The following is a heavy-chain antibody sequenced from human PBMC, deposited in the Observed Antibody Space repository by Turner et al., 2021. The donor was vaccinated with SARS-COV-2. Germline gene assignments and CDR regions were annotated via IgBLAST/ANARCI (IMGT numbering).Heavy chain of an antibody. D-gene: IGHD2-21*01. CDR1: GVSISSYY. CDR2: IYTSGST. Sequence: QVQLQASGPGLEKPSETLSLTCTVYGVSISSYYWSWIRQPAGKGLEWIGRIYTSGSTNYNPSLKSRVTMSVDTSKNQFSLKLSSVTAADTAVYYCAREVIALPHNWFDPWGQGTLVTVSS. V-gene: IGHV4-4*07. CDR3: AREVIALPHNWFDP. J-gene: IGHJ5*02.